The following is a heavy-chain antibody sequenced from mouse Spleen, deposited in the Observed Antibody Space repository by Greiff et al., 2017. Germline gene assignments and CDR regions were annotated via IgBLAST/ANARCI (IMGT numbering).Heavy chain of an antibody. CDR2: IYPRSGNT. D-gene: IGHD4-1*01. CDR3: ASSVNWDWFAY. CDR1: GYTFTSYG. Sequence: QVQLQQSGAELARPGASVKLSCKASGYTFTSYGISWVKQRTGQGLEWIGEIYPRSGNTYYNEKFKGKATLTADKSSSTAYMELRSLTSEDSAVYFCASSVNWDWFAYWGQGTLVTVSA. J-gene: IGHJ3*01. V-gene: IGHV1-81*01.